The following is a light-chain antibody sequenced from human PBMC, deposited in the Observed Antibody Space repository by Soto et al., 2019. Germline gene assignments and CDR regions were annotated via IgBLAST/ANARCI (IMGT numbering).Light chain of an antibody. J-gene: IGLJ1*01. V-gene: IGLV2-11*01. CDR3: CSYAGSPYV. CDR1: SSDVGGYNY. CDR2: DVS. Sequence: QSALTQPRSVSGSPGQSVTISCTGTSSDVGGYNYVSWYQQHPGKAPKLMISDVSKRPSGVPDRFSGSKSGNTASLTISGLQPEDEADYYCCSYAGSPYVFGSGTKLTVL.